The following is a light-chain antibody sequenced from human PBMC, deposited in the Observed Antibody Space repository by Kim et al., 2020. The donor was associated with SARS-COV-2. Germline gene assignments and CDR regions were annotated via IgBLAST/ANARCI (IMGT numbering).Light chain of an antibody. CDR1: QGISSY. CDR3: QQYYSYPWT. J-gene: IGKJ1*01. CDR2: AAS. V-gene: IGKV1-8*01. Sequence: AIRMTQSPSSFSASTGERVTITCRASQGISSYLAWYQQKPGKAPKLLIYAASTLQSGVPSRFSGSGSGTDFTLTISCLQSEDFATYNCQQYYSYPWTFGQGTTVDIK.